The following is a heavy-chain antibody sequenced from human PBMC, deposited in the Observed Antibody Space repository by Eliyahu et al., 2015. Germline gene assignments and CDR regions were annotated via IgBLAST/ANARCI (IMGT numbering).Heavy chain of an antibody. V-gene: IGHV1-69*01. CDR1: GGTFSSYA. J-gene: IGHJ6*02. CDR2: IIPIFGTA. D-gene: IGHD2-2*01. CDR3: ARRADCSSTSCLDYYYYYGMDV. Sequence: QVQLVQSGAEVKKPGSSVKVSCKASGGTFSSYAISWVRQAPGQGLEWMGGIIPIFGTANYAQKFQGRVTITADESTSTAYMELSSLRSEDTAVYYCARRADCSSTSCLDYYYYYGMDVWGQGTTVTVSS.